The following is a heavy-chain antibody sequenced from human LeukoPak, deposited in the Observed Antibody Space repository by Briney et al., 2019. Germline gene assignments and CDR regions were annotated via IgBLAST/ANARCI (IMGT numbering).Heavy chain of an antibody. CDR3: ARSISGTRSKFDC. Sequence: KPSETLSLTCTVTGGSISSYYGSWIRQPPGKGLEWIGYIYYGGRTNYNSSLKSRATMSIDTAKNHFSLNLTSVTAADTAVYYCARSISGTRSKFDCWGQGTLVTVSS. V-gene: IGHV4-59*08. D-gene: IGHD1/OR15-1a*01. CDR1: GGSISSYY. J-gene: IGHJ5*01. CDR2: IYYGGRT.